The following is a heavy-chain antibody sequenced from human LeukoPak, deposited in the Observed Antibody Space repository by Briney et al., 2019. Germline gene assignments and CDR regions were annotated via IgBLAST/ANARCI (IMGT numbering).Heavy chain of an antibody. V-gene: IGHV3-48*01. D-gene: IGHD5-18*01. CDR1: GFTFSSYS. CDR3: ARGRGYSYGAHFDY. Sequence: GGSLRLSCAASGFTFSSYSMNWVRQAPGKGLEWVSYISSSSSTIYYADSVKGRFTISRDNAKNSLYLQMNSLRAEDTAVYYCARGRGYSYGAHFDYWGRGTLVTVSS. J-gene: IGHJ4*02. CDR2: ISSSSSTI.